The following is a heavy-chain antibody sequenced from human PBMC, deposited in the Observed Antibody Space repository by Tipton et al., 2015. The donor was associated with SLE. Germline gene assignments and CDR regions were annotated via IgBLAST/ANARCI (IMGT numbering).Heavy chain of an antibody. CDR2: IHLTGSP. V-gene: IGHV4-34*01. CDR3: ARVPFYYYYYMDV. Sequence: TLSLTCAVYGGSPSNYYWNWIRQAPGKGLEWIGEIHLTGSPHYNPSLESRVTISADKSKNQFSLKLSSVTAADTAVYYCARVPFYYYYYMDVWGKGTTVTVSS. CDR1: GGSPSNYY. J-gene: IGHJ6*03.